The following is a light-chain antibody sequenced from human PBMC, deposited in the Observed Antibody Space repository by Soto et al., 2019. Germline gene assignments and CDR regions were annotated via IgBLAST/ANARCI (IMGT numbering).Light chain of an antibody. CDR2: AAS. V-gene: IGKV1-9*01. CDR1: QGISSF. Sequence: DIQLTQSPSFLSASVGDRVTITCRASQGISSFLAWYQQKPGKAPKLLIYAASTLQSGVPSRFSDSGSGTDFTLTISSLQPEDFATYYCQQLNTDPFTFGPGTKVDI. J-gene: IGKJ3*01. CDR3: QQLNTDPFT.